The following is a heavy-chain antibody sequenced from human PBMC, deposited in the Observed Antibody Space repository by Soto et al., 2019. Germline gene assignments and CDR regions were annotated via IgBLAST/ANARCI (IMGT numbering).Heavy chain of an antibody. CDR3: ARVKGRVIENDSYAVDD. J-gene: IGHJ6*02. D-gene: IGHD3-16*01. V-gene: IGHV2-26*01. Sequence: QVTLKESGPVLVKPTETLTLTCTVSGFSLSTVRMGVSWIRQPPGKALEWLAHIFSNDDKSYNTSLKSRLTIYKDTTKSQVVLTMNNTDPVDTATYFCARVKGRVIENDSYAVDDWGQGTTVTVSS. CDR2: IFSNDDK. CDR1: GFSLSTVRMG.